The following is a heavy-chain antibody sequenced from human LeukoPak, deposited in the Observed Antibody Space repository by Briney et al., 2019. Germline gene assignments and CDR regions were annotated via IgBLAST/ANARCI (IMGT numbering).Heavy chain of an antibody. Sequence: GGSLRLSCAASGFTFSSYSMNWVRQAPGKGLEWVSSISSSSSYIYYADSVKGRFTISRDNAKNSLYLQMNSLRAEDTAVYYCAVSSGWSGALDIWGQGTMVTVSS. J-gene: IGHJ3*02. CDR1: GFTFSSYS. CDR3: AVSSGWSGALDI. D-gene: IGHD6-19*01. V-gene: IGHV3-21*01. CDR2: ISSSSSYI.